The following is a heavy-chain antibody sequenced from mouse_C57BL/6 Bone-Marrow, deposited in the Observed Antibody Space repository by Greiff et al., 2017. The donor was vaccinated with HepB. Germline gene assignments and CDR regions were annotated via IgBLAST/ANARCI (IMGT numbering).Heavy chain of an antibody. V-gene: IGHV2-2*01. CDR1: GFSLTSYG. D-gene: IGHD2-5*01. J-gene: IGHJ4*01. Sequence: VQLQESGPGLVQPSQSLSITCTVSGFSLTSYGVHWVRQSPGKGLEWLGVIWSGGSTDYNAAFISRLSISKDNSKSQVFFKMNSLQADDTAIYYCARKGGSNCRMDYWGQGTSVTVSS. CDR2: IWSGGST. CDR3: ARKGGSNCRMDY.